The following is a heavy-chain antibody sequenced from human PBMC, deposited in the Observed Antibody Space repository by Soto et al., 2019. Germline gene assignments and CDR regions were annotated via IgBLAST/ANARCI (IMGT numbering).Heavy chain of an antibody. D-gene: IGHD6-13*01. V-gene: IGHV1-69*01. CDR3: ARDTPDRISWYGPFGY. CDR2: VIPLFGTA. J-gene: IGHJ4*02. CDR1: GGTFSSYA. Sequence: VQLVQSGAEVKKPGSSVKVSCKASGGTFSSYAISWVRQAPGQGLEWMGGVIPLFGTANYAQEFQGRVTITADEPTSTAYMELSSLRSEDTAVYYCARDTPDRISWYGPFGYWGQGTLVTVSS.